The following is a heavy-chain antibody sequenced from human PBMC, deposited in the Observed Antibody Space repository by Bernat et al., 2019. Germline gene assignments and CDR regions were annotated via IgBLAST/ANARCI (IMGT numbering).Heavy chain of an antibody. D-gene: IGHD3-10*01. CDR3: AKDYTEYYYGSGSYFDY. J-gene: IGHJ4*02. CDR2: ISYDGSNK. V-gene: IGHV3-30*18. Sequence: VQMVESGGGLVQPGRSLRLSCAASGFTFSSYGMHWVRQAPGKGLEWVAVISYDGSNKYYADSVKGRFTISRDNSKNTLYLQMNSLRAEDTAVYYCAKDYTEYYYGSGSYFDYWGQGTLVTVSS. CDR1: GFTFSSYG.